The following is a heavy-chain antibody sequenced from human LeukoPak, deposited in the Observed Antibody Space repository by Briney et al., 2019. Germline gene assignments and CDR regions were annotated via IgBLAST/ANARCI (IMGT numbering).Heavy chain of an antibody. CDR2: SYYAGST. J-gene: IGHJ4*02. CDR1: GGSMSSSTYR. Sequence: SETLSLTCTVSGGSMSSSTYRWGWIRQAPGKGLEWIGISYYAGSTIYNPSLKSRVTISVDTSRNQFSLKVSSMTAADTAVYYCARHEAGTTYDYWGQGALVTVSS. V-gene: IGHV4-39*01. CDR3: ARHEAGTTYDY. D-gene: IGHD4-11*01.